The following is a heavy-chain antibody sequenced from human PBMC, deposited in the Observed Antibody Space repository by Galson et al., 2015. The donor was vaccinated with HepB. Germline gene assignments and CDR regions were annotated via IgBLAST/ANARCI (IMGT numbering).Heavy chain of an antibody. CDR3: AKELFYGSGNSLYYYYMDV. D-gene: IGHD3-10*01. CDR1: GFTFSTYA. Sequence: SLRLSCAASGFTFSTYAMNWVRQAPGKGLEWVPGLSGSGDTTYYADSVKGRFTISRDNSKNTLYLQMNSLRAEDTAVYYCAKELFYGSGNSLYYYYMDVWGKGTTVTVSS. CDR2: LSGSGDTT. J-gene: IGHJ6*03. V-gene: IGHV3-23*01.